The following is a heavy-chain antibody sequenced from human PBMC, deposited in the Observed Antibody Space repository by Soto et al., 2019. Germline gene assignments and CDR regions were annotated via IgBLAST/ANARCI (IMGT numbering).Heavy chain of an antibody. Sequence: PGESLKISCRASGYSFTSYWITWVRQMPGKGLEWMGIIYPGDSDTRYSPSFQGQVTISADKSFSTAYLQWSSLKASDTAMYYCARQSYYDSNGYPYYWGQGTLVTVSS. V-gene: IGHV5-51*01. J-gene: IGHJ4*02. D-gene: IGHD3-22*01. CDR1: GYSFTSYW. CDR2: IYPGDSDT. CDR3: ARQSYYDSNGYPYY.